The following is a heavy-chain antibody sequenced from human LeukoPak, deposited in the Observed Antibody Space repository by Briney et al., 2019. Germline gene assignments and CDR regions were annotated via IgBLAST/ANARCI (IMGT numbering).Heavy chain of an antibody. Sequence: VASVKVSCKASGGTFSSYAISWVRQAPGQGLEWMGRIIPILGIANYAQKFQGRVTITADKSTSTAYMELSSLRSEDTAVYYCARDPGIAAAATGDFEDYWGQGTLVTVSS. V-gene: IGHV1-69*04. CDR1: GGTFSSYA. CDR2: IIPILGIA. CDR3: ARDPGIAAAATGDFEDY. D-gene: IGHD6-13*01. J-gene: IGHJ4*02.